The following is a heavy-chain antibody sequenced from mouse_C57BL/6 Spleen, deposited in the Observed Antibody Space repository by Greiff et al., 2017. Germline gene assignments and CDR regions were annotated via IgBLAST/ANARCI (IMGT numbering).Heavy chain of an antibody. CDR2: ISSGGSYT. J-gene: IGHJ4*01. Sequence: EVQRVESGGDLVKPGGSLKLSCAASGFTFSSYGMSWVRQTPDKRLEWVATISSGGSYTYYPDSVKGRFTISRDNAKNTRYLQMSSLKSEDTAMYYCARENVNYAMDYWGQGTSVTVSS. CDR3: ARENVNYAMDY. V-gene: IGHV5-6*01. CDR1: GFTFSSYG.